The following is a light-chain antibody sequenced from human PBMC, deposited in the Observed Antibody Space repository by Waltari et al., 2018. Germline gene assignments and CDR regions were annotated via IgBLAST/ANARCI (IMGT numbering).Light chain of an antibody. CDR2: DAS. V-gene: IGKV3-11*01. CDR3: QQRSNWRT. J-gene: IGKJ4*01. Sequence: NVLTQSPATLSLSPGETATLSCRSSQSIGRYLAWYQQKPGQAPRLLIHDASNRATGIPARFSGSGSGTDFTLTISSLEPEDVAVYYCQQRSNWRTFGGGTKVEIK. CDR1: QSIGRY.